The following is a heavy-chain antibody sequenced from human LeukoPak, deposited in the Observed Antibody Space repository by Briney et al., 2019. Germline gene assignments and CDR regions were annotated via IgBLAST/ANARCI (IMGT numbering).Heavy chain of an antibody. CDR1: GYSISSGYQ. D-gene: IGHD2-2*01. Sequence: SVTLSLTCGVSGYSISSGYQWAWIRPSPGKGLEWIGSIYHSGSAHYNPSLKSRVTISVETSKNQFSLNMYSVTAADTAVYYCARDPRWLTPDCTSTSCYENYFDPWGQGTLVTVSS. V-gene: IGHV4-38-2*02. J-gene: IGHJ5*02. CDR3: ARDPRWLTPDCTSTSCYENYFDP. CDR2: IYHSGSA.